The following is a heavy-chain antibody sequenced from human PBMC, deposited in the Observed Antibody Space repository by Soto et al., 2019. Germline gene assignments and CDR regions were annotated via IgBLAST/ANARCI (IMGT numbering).Heavy chain of an antibody. V-gene: IGHV1-2*02. CDR1: GYSFSGYY. Sequence: ASAKVSWKASGYSFSGYYIHWVRQAPGQGLEWMGWINPNSGGTKYAPKFQGGVTMTRDTSITTAYMELSRLRSGDTAVYYCAREPATAKPEGVDFWGQGTLVTVS. D-gene: IGHD1-1*01. CDR3: AREPATAKPEGVDF. J-gene: IGHJ4*02. CDR2: INPNSGGT.